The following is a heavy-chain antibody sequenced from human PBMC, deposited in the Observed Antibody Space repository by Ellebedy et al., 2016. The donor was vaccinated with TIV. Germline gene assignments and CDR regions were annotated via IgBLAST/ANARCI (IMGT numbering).Heavy chain of an antibody. CDR2: IGSSAYST. CDR3: AKDLRYSAGWGGALDI. Sequence: GESLKISCAASGFNFSGHAMKWVRQAPGKGLEWVSSIGSSAYSTHYADSVKGRFTISRDNSRNTLYLQMNSVRGEDTAVYFCAKDLRYSAGWGGALDIWGHGAMVTVSS. CDR1: GFNFSGHA. D-gene: IGHD2-8*02. V-gene: IGHV3-23*01. J-gene: IGHJ3*02.